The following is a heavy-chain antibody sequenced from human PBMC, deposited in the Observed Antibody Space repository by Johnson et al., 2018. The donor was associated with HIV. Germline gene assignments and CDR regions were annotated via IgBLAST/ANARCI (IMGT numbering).Heavy chain of an antibody. CDR2: ISSDGSNE. D-gene: IGHD3-16*01. Sequence: QVQLVESGGGVVQPGRSLRLSCAASGFTFSSYAMHWVRQAPGKGLEWVAVISSDGSNEYYADSVRGRFTISRDSSKSALYLQMNSLRAEDTAVYYCAKPMGGDDAFDIWGQGTMVTVSS. V-gene: IGHV3-30*04. CDR3: AKPMGGDDAFDI. J-gene: IGHJ3*02. CDR1: GFTFSSYA.